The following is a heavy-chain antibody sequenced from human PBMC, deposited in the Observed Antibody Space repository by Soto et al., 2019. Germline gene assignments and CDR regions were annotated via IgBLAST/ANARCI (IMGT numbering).Heavy chain of an antibody. CDR3: ARKLLPRRASGMDV. CDR2: IYYSGST. J-gene: IGHJ6*02. V-gene: IGHV4-61*08. CDR1: GDSVWISVVD. Sequence: PSYCLALGSTACGDSVWISVVDLSWKQKPPGKGLEWIGYIYYSGSTNYNPSLKSRVTISVDTSKNQFSLKLSSVTAADSSVYYCARKLLPRRASGMDVWGQGTTVTVSS.